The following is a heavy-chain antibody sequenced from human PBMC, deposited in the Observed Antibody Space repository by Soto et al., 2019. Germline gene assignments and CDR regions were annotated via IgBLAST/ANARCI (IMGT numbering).Heavy chain of an antibody. CDR1: GGSLSTYY. D-gene: IGHD2-21*01. J-gene: IGHJ4*02. CDR2: MSYSGSS. CDR3: AREGGGGTIAFDY. Sequence: PSETLSLTCTVSGGSLSTYYWSWIRQPPGKGLEWIVYMSYSGSSNYNPSLKSRVTMSVDTSKNQVSLKLSSVTAADTAVYYCAREGGGGTIAFDYWGQGTQVTVSS. V-gene: IGHV4-59*01.